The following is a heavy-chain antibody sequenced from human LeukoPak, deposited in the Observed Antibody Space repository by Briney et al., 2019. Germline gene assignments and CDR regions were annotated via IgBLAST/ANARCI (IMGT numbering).Heavy chain of an antibody. Sequence: GGSLRLSCAASGFTFSSYAMIWVRQAPGKGLEWLGRIKSKTDGGTTDYAAPVKGRFTISRDDSKNTLYLQMSSLKTEDTAVYYCTAVDFDYWGQGTLVTVSP. CDR3: TAVDFDY. D-gene: IGHD4-23*01. V-gene: IGHV3-15*01. CDR2: IKSKTDGGTT. CDR1: GFTFSSYA. J-gene: IGHJ4*02.